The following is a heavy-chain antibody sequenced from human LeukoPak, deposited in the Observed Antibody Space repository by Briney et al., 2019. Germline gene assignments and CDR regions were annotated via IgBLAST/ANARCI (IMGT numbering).Heavy chain of an antibody. Sequence: GESLKISCKGSGYTFTNNWIGWVRQMPGKGLEWMGIIFPGDSDTRYSPSFQGQVTISADKSISTAYLQWSSLKASDTAMYYCARTQSGRWLRKYGYGTVDVWGQGTTVTVSS. CDR1: GYTFTNNW. D-gene: IGHD5-24*01. J-gene: IGHJ6*02. CDR2: IFPGDSDT. CDR3: ARTQSGRWLRKYGYGTVDV. V-gene: IGHV5-51*01.